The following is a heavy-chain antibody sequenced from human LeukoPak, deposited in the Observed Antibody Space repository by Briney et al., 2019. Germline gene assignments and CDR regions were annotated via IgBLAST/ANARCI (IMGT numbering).Heavy chain of an antibody. CDR1: GFTFSNSW. J-gene: IGHJ4*02. V-gene: IGHV3-23*01. D-gene: IGHD3-22*01. CDR3: AKDFYDSSGSRYDY. Sequence: GGSLRLSCAASGFTFSNSWLHWVRQAPGKGLVWVSAIDGGGGRTWHADSVRGRFTISRDNSKNTLFMQMNSLRAEDTAVYYCAKDFYDSSGSRYDYWGQGTLVTVSS. CDR2: IDGGGGRT.